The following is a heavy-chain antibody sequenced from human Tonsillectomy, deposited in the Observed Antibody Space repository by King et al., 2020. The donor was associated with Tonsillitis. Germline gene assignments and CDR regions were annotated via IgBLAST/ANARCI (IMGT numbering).Heavy chain of an antibody. J-gene: IGHJ6*03. D-gene: IGHD2-2*01. CDR2: ISSSSGYT. V-gene: IGHV3-21*01. CDR1: GFTFSSYD. CDR3: AREICSSITCYYYSYYMDV. Sequence: DVQLVESGGGLVKPGGSLRLSCAASGFTFSSYDMNWVRQAPGKGLEWVSSISSSSGYTYYADSVKGRFTISRDNGKNSLYLELNRLRAEDTAVYYCAREICSSITCYYYSYYMDVWGKGTTVTVSS.